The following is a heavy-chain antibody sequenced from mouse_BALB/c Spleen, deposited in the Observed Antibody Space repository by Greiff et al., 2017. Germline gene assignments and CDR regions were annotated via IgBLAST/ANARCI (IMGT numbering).Heavy chain of an antibody. D-gene: IGHD2-3*01. J-gene: IGHJ4*01. Sequence: DVHLVESGGGLVKPGGSLKLSCAASGFTFSSYAMSWVRQSPEKRLEWVAEISSGGSYTYYPDTVTGRFTISRDNAKNTLYLEMSSLRSEDTAMYYCARGDGYYVYMDYWGQGTSVTVSS. CDR2: ISSGGSYT. V-gene: IGHV5-9-4*01. CDR3: ARGDGYYVYMDY. CDR1: GFTFSSYA.